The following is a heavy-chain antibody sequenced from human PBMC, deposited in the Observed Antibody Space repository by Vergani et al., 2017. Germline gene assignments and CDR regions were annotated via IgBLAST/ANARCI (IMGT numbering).Heavy chain of an antibody. Sequence: QVQLQESGPGLVKPSQTLSLTCTVSGGSISSGSYYWSWIRQPAGKGLEWIGRIYTSGSTNYNPSLKSRVTISVDTSKNQFSLKLSSVTAADTAVYYCARGRYCSSTSCWYYYYMDVWGKGTTVTVSS. CDR1: GGSISSGSYY. CDR3: ARGRYCSSTSCWYYYYMDV. J-gene: IGHJ6*03. CDR2: IYTSGST. D-gene: IGHD2-2*01. V-gene: IGHV4-61*02.